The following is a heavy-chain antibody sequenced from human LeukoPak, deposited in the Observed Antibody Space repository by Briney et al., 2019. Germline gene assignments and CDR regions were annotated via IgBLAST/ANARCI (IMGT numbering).Heavy chain of an antibody. J-gene: IGHJ3*02. V-gene: IGHV3-7*01. CDR2: IKQDGSET. Sequence: GGSLRFSCAASGITFNRYWLSWVRQAPGKGLEWVANIKQDGSETYYVDSVKGRFTISRDDANNSLYLQMNSLRAEDTAVYHCARVFSTTARGAFDIWGQGTLVTVSS. D-gene: IGHD4-11*01. CDR3: ARVFSTTARGAFDI. CDR1: GITFNRYW.